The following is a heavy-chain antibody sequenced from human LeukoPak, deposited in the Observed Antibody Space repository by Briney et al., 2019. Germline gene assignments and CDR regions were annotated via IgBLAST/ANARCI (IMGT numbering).Heavy chain of an antibody. CDR3: GRGKSPAAVDD. CDR1: GFTFSSYA. J-gene: IGHJ4*02. CDR2: INGDGSNV. Sequence: AGGSLRLSCAASGFTFSSYAMSWVRQAPGKGLVWVSHINGDGSNVNYADSVKGRFTISRDNAKNTLYLQMSSLRVEDTALYYCGRGKSPAAVDDWGQGTLVTVPS. D-gene: IGHD2-2*01. V-gene: IGHV3-74*01.